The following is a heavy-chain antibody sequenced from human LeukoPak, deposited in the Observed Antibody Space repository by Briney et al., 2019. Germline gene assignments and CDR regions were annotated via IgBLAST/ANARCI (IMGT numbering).Heavy chain of an antibody. V-gene: IGHV1-69*04. D-gene: IGHD3-22*01. J-gene: IGHJ4*02. CDR2: IIPILDMT. Sequence: RASVKVSCKAFGGTFSTFALSWVRQAPGQGLEWMGRIIPILDMTNYAQRLQGRVTITADKSANTAYMELSSLRSEDTAVYYCALLRGGITMINNFDYWGQATLVTISS. CDR1: GGTFSTFA. CDR3: ALLRGGITMINNFDY.